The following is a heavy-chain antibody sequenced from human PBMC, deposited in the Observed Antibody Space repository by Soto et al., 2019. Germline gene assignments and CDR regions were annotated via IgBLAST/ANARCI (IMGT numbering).Heavy chain of an antibody. J-gene: IGHJ4*02. CDR2: IKQDGNEK. V-gene: IGHV3-7*01. Sequence: EVQLVDSGGALVQPGESLRLSCAASGFTFSDYLMTWVRQAPGKGLEWVATIKQDGNEKYYVDSVKGRFTISRDNAKNSLYLQLNALRAEDTAVYYCAIGHWLGVWGQGTVVTVSS. CDR1: GFTFSDYL. CDR3: AIGHWLGV. D-gene: IGHD6-19*01.